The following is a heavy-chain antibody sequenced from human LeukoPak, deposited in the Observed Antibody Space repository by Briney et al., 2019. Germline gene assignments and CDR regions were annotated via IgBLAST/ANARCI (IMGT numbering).Heavy chain of an antibody. J-gene: IGHJ1*01. CDR1: GGSFSGYY. CDR3: ARGSIVVVPAAIRRMVYFQH. D-gene: IGHD2-2*02. Sequence: SETLSLTYAVYGGSFSGYYWSWIRQPPGKGLEWIGEINHSGSTNYNPSLKSRVTISVDTSKNQFSLKLSSVTAADTAVYYCARGSIVVVPAAIRRMVYFQHWGQGTLVTVSS. V-gene: IGHV4-34*01. CDR2: INHSGST.